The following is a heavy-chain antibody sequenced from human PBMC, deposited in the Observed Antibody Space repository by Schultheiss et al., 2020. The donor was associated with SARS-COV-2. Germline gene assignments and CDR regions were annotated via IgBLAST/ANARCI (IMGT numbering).Heavy chain of an antibody. D-gene: IGHD2-15*01. CDR3: ARDRFSCTGSTCYGGFDY. CDR2: ISSDGSYK. CDR1: GFTFSSYS. Sequence: GGSLRLSCAASGFTFSSYSMNWVRQAPGKGLEWVAVISSDGSYKYYADSVKGRFSNSRDNYKNTLYLQMNSLRAEDTAVYYCARDRFSCTGSTCYGGFDYWGQGTLVTVSS. J-gene: IGHJ4*02. V-gene: IGHV3-30*05.